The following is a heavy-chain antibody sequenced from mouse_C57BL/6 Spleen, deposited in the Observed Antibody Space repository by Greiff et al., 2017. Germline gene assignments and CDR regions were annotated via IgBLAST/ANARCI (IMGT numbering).Heavy chain of an antibody. CDR2: IYPRSGNT. CDR1: GYTFTSYG. J-gene: IGHJ4*01. V-gene: IGHV1-81*01. D-gene: IGHD1-1*01. Sequence: VKLMESGAELARPGASVKLSCKASGYTFTSYGISWVKQRTGQGLEWIGEIYPRSGNTYYNEKFKGKATLTADKSSSTAYMELRSLTSEDSAVYFCARNYGSSDYYAMDYWGQGTSVTVSS. CDR3: ARNYGSSDYYAMDY.